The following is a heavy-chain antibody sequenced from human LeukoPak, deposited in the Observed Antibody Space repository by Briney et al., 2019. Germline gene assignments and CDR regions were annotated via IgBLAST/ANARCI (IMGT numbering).Heavy chain of an antibody. J-gene: IGHJ5*02. CDR3: ARPHTVLYNWFDP. Sequence: ASVKVSCXASGYTFTGYYIHWVRQAPGQGLVWMGRINPNSGGTNYAQKFQGGVTMTRDTSISTAYMELSSLRSDDTAVYYCARPHTVLYNWFDPWGQGTLVTVSS. CDR1: GYTFTGYY. D-gene: IGHD4-11*01. CDR2: INPNSGGT. V-gene: IGHV1-2*06.